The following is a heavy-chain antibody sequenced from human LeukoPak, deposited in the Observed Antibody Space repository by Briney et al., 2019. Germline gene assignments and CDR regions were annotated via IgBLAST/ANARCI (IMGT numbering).Heavy chain of an antibody. CDR1: GYSISSGYY. Sequence: PSETLSLTCTVSGYSISSGYYWGWIRQPPGKGLEWIGSIYHSGSTYYNPSLKSRVTISVDTSKNQFSLKLSSVTAADTAVYYCARDSPEVVGYWGQGTLVTVSS. CDR3: ARDSPEVVGY. D-gene: IGHD2-15*01. CDR2: IYHSGST. J-gene: IGHJ4*02. V-gene: IGHV4-38-2*02.